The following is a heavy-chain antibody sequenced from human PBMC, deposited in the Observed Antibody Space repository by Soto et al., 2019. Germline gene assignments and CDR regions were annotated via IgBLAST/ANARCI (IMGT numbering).Heavy chain of an antibody. CDR2: FIAMLGTP. CDR1: GGTFGIQG. D-gene: IGHD1-26*01. V-gene: IGHV1-69*13. CDR3: VRGRGGNYHFYFDH. Sequence: SLKVSCKASGGTFGIQGIAWVRQAPGQGLEWMGGFIAMLGTPTYAKKVQGRATISADESLTSSYLELSSLTSEDTAVYYCVRGRGGNYHFYFDHWGQGTPVTVSS. J-gene: IGHJ4*02.